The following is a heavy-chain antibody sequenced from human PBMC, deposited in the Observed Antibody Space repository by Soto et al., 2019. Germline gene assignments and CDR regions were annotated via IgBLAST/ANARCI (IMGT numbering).Heavy chain of an antibody. CDR1: GFTFSSYS. J-gene: IGHJ4*02. D-gene: IGHD4-17*01. V-gene: IGHV3-21*01. CDR2: ISSSSSYI. Sequence: EVQLVESGGGLVKPGGSLRLSCAASGFTFSSYSMNWVRQAPGKGLEWVSPISSSSSYIYYADSVKGRFTISTDNAKNSLYLEMNSLRADDTAVYYCARDYRGDYGDGYWGQETLVTVSS. CDR3: ARDYRGDYGDGY.